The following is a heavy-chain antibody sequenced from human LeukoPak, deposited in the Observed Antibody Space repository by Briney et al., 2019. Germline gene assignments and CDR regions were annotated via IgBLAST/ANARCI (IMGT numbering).Heavy chain of an antibody. Sequence: PSETLSLTCTVSGGSISSGGYYWSWIRQPPGKGLEWIGYIYHSGSTYYNPSLKSRVTISVDRSKNQFSLKLSSVTAADTAVYYCARAPGAARQYNWFDPWGQGTLVTVSS. D-gene: IGHD6-6*01. V-gene: IGHV4-30-2*01. J-gene: IGHJ5*02. CDR3: ARAPGAARQYNWFDP. CDR1: GGSISSGGYY. CDR2: IYHSGST.